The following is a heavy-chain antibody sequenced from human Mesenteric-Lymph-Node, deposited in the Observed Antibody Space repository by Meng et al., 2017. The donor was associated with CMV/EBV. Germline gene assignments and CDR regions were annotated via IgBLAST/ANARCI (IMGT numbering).Heavy chain of an antibody. CDR3: ASASDYDIFKDNWFDP. Sequence: TFRICSLIWVLQAPGQRLEWMGGIIPIFGTANSAQEFQGRVTITASESTSTAYMELSSLRSEDTAVYYCASASDYDIFKDNWFDPWGQGTLVTVSS. V-gene: IGHV1-69*01. J-gene: IGHJ5*02. CDR1: TFRICS. D-gene: IGHD3-9*01. CDR2: IIPIFGTA.